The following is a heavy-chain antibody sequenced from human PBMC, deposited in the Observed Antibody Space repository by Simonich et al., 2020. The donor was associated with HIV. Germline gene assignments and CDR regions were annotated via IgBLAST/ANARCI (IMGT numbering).Heavy chain of an antibody. CDR3: ARGFYQRLYYFDY. V-gene: IGHV4-34*01. CDR2: INHSGST. Sequence: QVQLQQWGAGLLKPSETLSLHCAVYGGSFSGYYWSWIRQPPWKGLEWIVEINHSGSTNYNPSLKSRVTISVDTSKNQFSLKLSSVTAADTAVYYCARGFYQRLYYFDYWGQGTLVTVSS. D-gene: IGHD2-2*01. J-gene: IGHJ4*02. CDR1: GGSFSGYY.